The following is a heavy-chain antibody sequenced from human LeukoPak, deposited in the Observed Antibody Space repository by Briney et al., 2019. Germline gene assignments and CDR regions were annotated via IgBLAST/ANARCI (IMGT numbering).Heavy chain of an antibody. D-gene: IGHD2-2*01. J-gene: IGHJ6*02. CDR3: ARGFDCSSTSCSCMDV. V-gene: IGHV3-11*01. CDR2: IGNSDSDI. CDR1: GFPFSVYY. Sequence: GGSLRLSCAASGFPFSVYYMSWIRQPPGKGLEWVSYIGNSDSDIYYADSVKGRFTISRDNAKNSLYLQMSSLRVEDTAVYYCARGFDCSSTSCSCMDVWGQGTTVTVSS.